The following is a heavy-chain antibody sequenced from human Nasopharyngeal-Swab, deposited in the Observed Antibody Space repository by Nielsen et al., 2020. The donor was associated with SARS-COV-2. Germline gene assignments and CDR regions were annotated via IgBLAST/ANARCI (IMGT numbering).Heavy chain of an antibody. J-gene: IGHJ4*02. V-gene: IGHV3-48*02. CDR3: ARFYYDNSGPRGFDC. D-gene: IGHD3-22*01. CDR2: ISSSSSTI. CDR1: GFTFSSYS. Sequence: GESLKISCAASGFTFSSYSMNWVRQAPGKGLEWVSYISSSSSTIYYADSVKGRFTISRDNAKNSLYLQMSSLRDEDTAVYYCARFYYDNSGPRGFDCWGQGTLVTVSS.